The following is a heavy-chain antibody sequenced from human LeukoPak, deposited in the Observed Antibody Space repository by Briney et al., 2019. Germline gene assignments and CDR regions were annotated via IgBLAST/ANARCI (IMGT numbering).Heavy chain of an antibody. Sequence: GESLRLSCSASGFTFSSYAMSWVRPAPAKGLAWVSAISGSGGSTYYADSVKGRFTISRDNSKNTLYLQMNSLRAEDTAVYYCAKVAGIAVADAFDYWGQGTLVTVSS. CDR3: AKVAGIAVADAFDY. CDR2: ISGSGGST. CDR1: GFTFSSYA. D-gene: IGHD6-19*01. J-gene: IGHJ4*02. V-gene: IGHV3-23*01.